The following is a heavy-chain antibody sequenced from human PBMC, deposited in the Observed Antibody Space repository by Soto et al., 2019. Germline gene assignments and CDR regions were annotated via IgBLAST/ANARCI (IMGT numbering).Heavy chain of an antibody. Sequence: GGSLRLSCAASGFTFSSYSMNWVRQAPGKGLEWVSYISNSSSTIYYADSVKGRFTISRDNSKNTLYLQMNSLRAEDTAVYYCASLKVGAYDSSGYPTFDYWGQGTLVTVSS. J-gene: IGHJ4*02. V-gene: IGHV3-48*01. CDR3: ASLKVGAYDSSGYPTFDY. CDR1: GFTFSSYS. D-gene: IGHD3-22*01. CDR2: ISNSSSTI.